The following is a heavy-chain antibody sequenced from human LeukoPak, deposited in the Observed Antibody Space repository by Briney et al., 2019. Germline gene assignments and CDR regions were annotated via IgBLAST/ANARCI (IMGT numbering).Heavy chain of an antibody. CDR2: TSYDVSNK. J-gene: IGHJ4*02. CDR1: GFTFSSHG. CDR3: AKDHSSSITMLRGRLEY. D-gene: IGHD3-10*01. Sequence: GSLILSCAASGFTFSSHGMHWVRQAPGKGLEWVADTSYDVSNKYYADSVKGRFTISRDNSKNTLYLQMNSLRAEDTAVYYCAKDHSSSITMLRGRLEYWGQGTVVTVSS. V-gene: IGHV3-30*18.